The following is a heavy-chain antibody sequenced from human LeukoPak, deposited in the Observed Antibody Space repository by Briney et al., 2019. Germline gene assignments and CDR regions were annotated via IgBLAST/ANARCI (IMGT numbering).Heavy chain of an antibody. CDR1: GYTFTSYG. Sequence: ASVKVSCKASGYTFTSYGISWVRQAPGQGLEWMGWISAYNGNTNYAQKLQGRVTMTTDTSTSTAYMELSSLRSEDTAVYYCATRYYDSSGLDYWGQGTLVTVSS. CDR2: ISAYNGNT. J-gene: IGHJ4*02. CDR3: ATRYYDSSGLDY. V-gene: IGHV1-18*01. D-gene: IGHD3-22*01.